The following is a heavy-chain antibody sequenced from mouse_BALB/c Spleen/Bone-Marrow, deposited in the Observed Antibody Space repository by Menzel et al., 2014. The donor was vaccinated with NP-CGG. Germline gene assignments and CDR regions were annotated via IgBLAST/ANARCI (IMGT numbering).Heavy chain of an antibody. CDR3: ARNYGNYVWFAN. J-gene: IGHJ3*01. D-gene: IGHD2-1*01. CDR1: GYTFSRYR. Sequence: QVQLQQSGAELMKPGASVKISCKATGYTFSRYRIEWVKQRPGHGLEWIGEILPGSGSTNYNEKFKGKATFTAYTSSNTAYMQLSSLTSEDSAVYYCARNYGNYVWFANWGQGTLVTVSA. CDR2: ILPGSGST. V-gene: IGHV1-9*01.